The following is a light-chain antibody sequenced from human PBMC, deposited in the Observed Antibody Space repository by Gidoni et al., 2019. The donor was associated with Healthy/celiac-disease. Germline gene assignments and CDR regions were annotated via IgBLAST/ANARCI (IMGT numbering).Light chain of an antibody. CDR1: QSISSY. V-gene: IGKV1-39*01. J-gene: IGKJ5*01. CDR3: QQSYSTPSG. Sequence: DIQMTQSPSSLSASVGDRVTITCRASQSISSYLNWYQQKPGKAPKLLIYAASSLQSWVPSRVSGSGSGTDFTLTISSLQPEDFATYYCQQSYSTPSGFGQGTRLEIK. CDR2: AAS.